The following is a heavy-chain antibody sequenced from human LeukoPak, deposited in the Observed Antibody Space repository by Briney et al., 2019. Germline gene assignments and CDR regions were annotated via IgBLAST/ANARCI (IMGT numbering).Heavy chain of an antibody. Sequence: ASVKVSCKASGYTFTGYYIHWVRQAPGQGLEWIGWTNPNNGGTNYAQKFQDRVTMTRDTSISTAYMELSRLTSDDTAVYYCARDQNFHGSGGYYGIDCWGQGTLVTVSS. CDR3: ARDQNFHGSGGYYGIDC. J-gene: IGHJ4*02. CDR1: GYTFTGYY. CDR2: TNPNNGGT. D-gene: IGHD3-22*01. V-gene: IGHV1-2*02.